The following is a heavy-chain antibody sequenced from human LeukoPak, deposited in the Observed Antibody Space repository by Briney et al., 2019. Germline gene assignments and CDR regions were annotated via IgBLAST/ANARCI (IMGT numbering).Heavy chain of an antibody. D-gene: IGHD1-26*01. V-gene: IGHV5-51*01. CDR3: AREGRSSSPMDY. CDR2: IYPGDSDT. Sequence: GESLKISCKGSGYTFNNNWIGWVRQMPGKGLEWLGIIYPGDSDTRYSPSFQGQVTISVDKSINTAYLQWGNLKAPDTAMYYCAREGRSSSPMDYWGQGTLVTVSS. CDR1: GYTFNNNW. J-gene: IGHJ4*02.